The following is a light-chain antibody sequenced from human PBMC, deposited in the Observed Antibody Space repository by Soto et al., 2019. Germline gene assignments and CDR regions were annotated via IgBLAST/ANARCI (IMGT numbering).Light chain of an antibody. CDR2: WAS. CDR1: QSVLFSPNNKNY. Sequence: DIVMTQSTDSLAVSLGERATIKCKSSQSVLFSPNNKNYLAWYQQKPGQPPKLLIYWASTRETGVPDGFSGSGSGTEFTLTSSSLQAEDVAFYYCQQYHSAPQTFGQGTKVAIK. V-gene: IGKV4-1*01. CDR3: QQYHSAPQT. J-gene: IGKJ1*01.